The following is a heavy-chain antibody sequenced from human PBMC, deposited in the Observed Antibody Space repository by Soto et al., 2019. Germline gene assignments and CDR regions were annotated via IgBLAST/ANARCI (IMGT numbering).Heavy chain of an antibody. CDR3: ASQGRGTDYYGMDV. V-gene: IGHV1-58*02. Sequence: QMQLVQSGPEVKKPGTSVKVPCKASGFTFTSSAMQWVRQARGQRLEWIGWIVVGSGNTNYAQKFQERVTITRDMSTSTAYMELSSLRSEDTAVYYCASQGRGTDYYGMDVWGQGTTVTVSS. CDR1: GFTFTSSA. J-gene: IGHJ6*02. CDR2: IVVGSGNT. D-gene: IGHD3-10*01.